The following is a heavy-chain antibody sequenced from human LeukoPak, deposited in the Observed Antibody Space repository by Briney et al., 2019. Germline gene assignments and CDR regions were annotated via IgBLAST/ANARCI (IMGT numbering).Heavy chain of an antibody. V-gene: IGHV4-59*11. Sequence: SETLSLTCSVSHGSISSHYWSWIRQPPGKGLEWIGHIYYSGSTTYNPSPQSRVTISIDTSKNQLSLKLRSVSAADTAVYYCARDRGSGWYGIDYWGQGTLVTVSS. CDR2: IYYSGST. CDR3: ARDRGSGWYGIDY. J-gene: IGHJ4*02. CDR1: HGSISSHY. D-gene: IGHD6-19*01.